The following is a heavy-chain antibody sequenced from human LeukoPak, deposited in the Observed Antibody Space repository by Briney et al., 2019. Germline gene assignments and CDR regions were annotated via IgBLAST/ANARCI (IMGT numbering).Heavy chain of an antibody. CDR2: INFNGGST. CDR3: ARDSGRYGYYMDV. V-gene: IGHV3-20*04. D-gene: IGHD1-26*01. CDR1: GFTFDDYG. J-gene: IGHJ6*04. Sequence: AGGSLRLSCGASGFTFDDYGMSWVRQAPGKGLEWVSGINFNGGSTSYADSVKGRFTISRDNAKNSLYLQMNSLRVEDTAVYYCARDSGRYGYYMDVWGKGTTVTVSS.